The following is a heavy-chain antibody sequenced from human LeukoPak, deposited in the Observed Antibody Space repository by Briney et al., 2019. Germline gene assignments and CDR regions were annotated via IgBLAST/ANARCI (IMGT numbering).Heavy chain of an antibody. J-gene: IGHJ3*02. CDR1: GDNDSSNNAA. Sequence: SQTLSLTCAISGDNDSSNNAAWAWLRQSPSRGLEWLGRTYYRSTWYNDYAVSVKSRITINPDTSRNQFSLHLKSVTPEDTAVYYCARGTVGGAFDIWGQGTMVTVPS. CDR3: ARGTVGGAFDI. CDR2: TYYRSTWYN. V-gene: IGHV6-1*01. D-gene: IGHD3-3*01.